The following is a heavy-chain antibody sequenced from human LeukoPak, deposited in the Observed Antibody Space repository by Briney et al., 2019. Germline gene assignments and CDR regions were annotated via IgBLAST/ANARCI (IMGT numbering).Heavy chain of an antibody. CDR1: GGSINSYY. CDR3: ARVLGGLPVI. J-gene: IGHJ4*02. V-gene: IGHV4-59*01. D-gene: IGHD3-16*01. Sequence: PSETLSLTCSVPGGSINSYYWSWIRQPPGKGLEWIGFLFYGGTTNYNPSLKSRVSISVDTSKNQFSLNLSSVTAADTAVYYCARVLGGLPVIWGQGSLVTVSS. CDR2: LFYGGTT.